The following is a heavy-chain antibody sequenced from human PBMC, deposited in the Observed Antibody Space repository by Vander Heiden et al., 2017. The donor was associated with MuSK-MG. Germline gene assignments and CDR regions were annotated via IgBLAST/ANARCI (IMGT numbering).Heavy chain of an antibody. V-gene: IGHV1-8*01. CDR1: GYTFTSYD. D-gene: IGHD6-13*01. Sequence: QVQLVQSGAEVKKPGASVKVSCKASGYTFTSYDINWVRQATGQGLEWIGWMNPNSGNTGYAQKFQGRVTMTRNTSISTAYMELSSLRSEDTAVYYCARAYSSSWRTPDAFDIWGQGTMVTVSS. J-gene: IGHJ3*02. CDR2: MNPNSGNT. CDR3: ARAYSSSWRTPDAFDI.